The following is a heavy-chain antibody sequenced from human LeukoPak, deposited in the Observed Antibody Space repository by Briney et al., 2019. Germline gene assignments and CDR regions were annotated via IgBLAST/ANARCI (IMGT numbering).Heavy chain of an antibody. Sequence: ASVKVSCKASGYTFTSYGISWVRQAPGQGLEWMGWISAYNGNTNYAQKLQGRVTMTTGTSTSTAYMELRSLRSDDTAVYYCARAEYYYGSGSYLAFLDYYYYGMDVWGQGTTVTVSS. V-gene: IGHV1-18*01. D-gene: IGHD3-10*01. CDR2: ISAYNGNT. CDR3: ARAEYYYGSGSYLAFLDYYYYGMDV. CDR1: GYTFTSYG. J-gene: IGHJ6*02.